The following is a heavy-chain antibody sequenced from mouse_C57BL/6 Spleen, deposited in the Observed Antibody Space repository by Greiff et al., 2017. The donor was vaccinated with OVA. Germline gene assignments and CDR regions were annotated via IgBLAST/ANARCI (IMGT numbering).Heavy chain of an antibody. CDR3: TRADYYGSSYGAMDY. CDR1: GFTFSSYA. J-gene: IGHJ4*01. Sequence: EVQVVESGEGLVKPGGSLKLSCAASGFTFSSYAMSWVRQTPEKRLEWVAYISSGGDYIYYADTVKGRFTISRDNARNTLYLQMSSLKSEDTAMYYCTRADYYGSSYGAMDYWGQGTSVTVSS. D-gene: IGHD1-1*01. V-gene: IGHV5-9-1*02. CDR2: ISSGGDYI.